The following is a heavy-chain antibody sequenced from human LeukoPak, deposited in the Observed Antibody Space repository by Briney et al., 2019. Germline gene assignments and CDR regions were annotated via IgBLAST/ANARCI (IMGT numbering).Heavy chain of an antibody. CDR1: GGTFSSYA. CDR3: ARGESGGDCCAPNHYGMDV. J-gene: IGHJ6*02. Sequence: SVKVSCKASGGTFSSYAISWVRQAPGQGLEWMGRIIPILGIANYAQKFQGRVTITADKSTSTAYMELSSLRSEDTAVYYCARGESGGDCCAPNHYGMDVWGQGTTVTVSS. D-gene: IGHD2-21*02. CDR2: IIPILGIA. V-gene: IGHV1-69*04.